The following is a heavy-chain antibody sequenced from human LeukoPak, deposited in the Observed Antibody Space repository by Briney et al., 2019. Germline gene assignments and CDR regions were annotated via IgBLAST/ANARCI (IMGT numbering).Heavy chain of an antibody. V-gene: IGHV4-34*01. J-gene: IGHJ3*01. CDR1: GASIKDYY. Sequence: SSETLSLTCAVSGASIKDYYWSWIRQPPGKGLEWIGDISHSGSANYNPSLKSRLTTSVDTSNNHFSLTLTSVTAADTAVYYCARADLLLHGDQYAFDLWGPGTTVIVSS. D-gene: IGHD2-21*01. CDR2: ISHSGSA. CDR3: ARADLLLHGDQYAFDL.